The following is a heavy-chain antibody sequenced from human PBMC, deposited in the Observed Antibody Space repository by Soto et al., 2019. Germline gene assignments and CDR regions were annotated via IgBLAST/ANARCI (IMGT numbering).Heavy chain of an antibody. CDR3: ARDTSGYDHDYYFDY. D-gene: IGHD5-12*01. V-gene: IGHV1-2*04. Sequence: QVQLVQYGAEVKKPGASVKVSCKASGYTFTGYYMHWVRQAPGQGLEWMGWINPNSGGTNYAQKFQCWVTMTRETSISTAYMELSRLRSDDTAVYYCARDTSGYDHDYYFDYWGQGTLVTVSS. J-gene: IGHJ4*02. CDR1: GYTFTGYY. CDR2: INPNSGGT.